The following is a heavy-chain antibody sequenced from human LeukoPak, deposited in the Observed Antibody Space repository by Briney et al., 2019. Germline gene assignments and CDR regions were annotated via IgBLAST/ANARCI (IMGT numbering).Heavy chain of an antibody. V-gene: IGHV4-39*02. Sequence: PSDTLSLTCTVSGGSISSNCYCWGWTRQPPGKGLEWLGCIYYSVCTYQYPSHKRPVTLAVNTSKSKLSLKLVSVKAAHTAVYCRAREYSYGYVGYLRYWRRRT. D-gene: IGHD5-18*01. CDR2: IYYSVCT. CDR1: GGSISSNCYC. CDR3: AREYSYGYVGYLRY. J-gene: IGHJ4*02.